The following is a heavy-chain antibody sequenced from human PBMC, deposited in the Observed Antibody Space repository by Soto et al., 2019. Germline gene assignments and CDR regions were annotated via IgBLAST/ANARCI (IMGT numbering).Heavy chain of an antibody. CDR3: VSMRRGFYGSGSPYSFDN. CDR2: IYPTGADT. Sequence: GESLKISCTASGHIFASDWIVWVCQMPGKGLAWVAMIYPTGADTRYSPSFHGQVTIFADKSIRTACLRWSSLKDSDSAMYYCVSMRRGFYGSGSPYSFDNWGLQGTLVTVSS. CDR1: GHIFASDW. D-gene: IGHD3-10*01. J-gene: IGHJ4*02. V-gene: IGHV5-51*01.